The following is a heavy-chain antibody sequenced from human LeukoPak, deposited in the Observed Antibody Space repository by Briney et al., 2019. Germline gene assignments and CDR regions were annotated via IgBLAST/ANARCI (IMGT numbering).Heavy chain of an antibody. V-gene: IGHV3-21*01. CDR1: GFTFSSYS. CDR2: ISGSSSYI. J-gene: IGHJ4*02. D-gene: IGHD3-10*01. Sequence: PGGSLRLSCAASGFTFSSYSMNWVRQAPGKGLEWVSSISGSSSYIYYAGSVKGRFAISRDNAKNSLYLQMNSLRAEDAAVYYCARDGGLVRGVIIRGDYFDYWGQGTLVTVSS. CDR3: ARDGGLVRGVIIRGDYFDY.